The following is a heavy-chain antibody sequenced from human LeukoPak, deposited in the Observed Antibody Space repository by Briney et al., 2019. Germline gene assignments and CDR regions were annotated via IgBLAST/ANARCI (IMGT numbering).Heavy chain of an antibody. V-gene: IGHV3-23*01. CDR2: ISDSGSRT. J-gene: IGHJ6*02. CDR1: GFSFSSLH. CDR3: AKDRVSSVRYYYYGMDV. D-gene: IGHD5/OR15-5a*01. Sequence: PGGSLRLSCAAAGFSFSSLHMSWVRQAPGKGLEWVSSISDSGSRTYYADSVKGRFTISRDNSKNTLYLQMNSLGAEDTAVYYCAKDRVSSVRYYYYGMDVWGQGTTVTVSS.